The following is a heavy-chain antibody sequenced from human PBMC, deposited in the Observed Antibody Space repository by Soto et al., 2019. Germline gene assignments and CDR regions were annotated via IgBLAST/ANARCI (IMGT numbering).Heavy chain of an antibody. J-gene: IGHJ4*02. CDR1: GFTLRTSG. V-gene: IGHV3-30*18. CDR2: ISHDGSNQ. Sequence: GGSLRLSCVASGFTLRTSGMHWVRQAPSKGLEWVAVISHDGSNQFYAESVKGRFTISRDNSKNMLYLQMNSLRADDSAVYFCAKDSSAAFDYWGQGTVVTVSS. CDR3: AKDSSAAFDY. D-gene: IGHD6-25*01.